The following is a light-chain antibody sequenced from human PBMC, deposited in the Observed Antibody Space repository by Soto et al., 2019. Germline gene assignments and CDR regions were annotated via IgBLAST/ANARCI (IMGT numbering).Light chain of an antibody. J-gene: IGKJ2*01. CDR2: DAS. CDR1: QSISSW. CDR3: QHYNSYPYT. Sequence: DIQMTQSPSTLSASVGDRVTITCRASQSISSWLAWYQQKPGEAPELLIYDASSLESGVPSRFSGSGSGTEVTLTISSLQPDDFATYYCQHYNSYPYTFGPGTKLQIK. V-gene: IGKV1-5*01.